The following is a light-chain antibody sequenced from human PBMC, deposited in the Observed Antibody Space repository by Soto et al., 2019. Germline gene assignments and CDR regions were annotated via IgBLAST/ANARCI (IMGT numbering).Light chain of an antibody. J-gene: IGKJ4*01. CDR3: QQYNSHWLS. V-gene: IGKV1-5*03. Sequence: DVQMTQSPSTLSASLGDRVTITCRASQTINNWLAWYQQKPGKAPKLLIHRASILESGVPSRFSGSGSGTKFTRTISGLQPDDLATYYCQQYNSHWLSFGGGTKVEIK. CDR2: RAS. CDR1: QTINNW.